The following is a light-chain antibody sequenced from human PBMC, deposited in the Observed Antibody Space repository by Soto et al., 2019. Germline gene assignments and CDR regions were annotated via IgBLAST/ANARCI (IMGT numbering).Light chain of an antibody. CDR3: QQYAEGTPIT. J-gene: IGKJ5*01. Sequence: EILLTQSPGSLSVFPGERASLSCRASQNVNNRLAWYQQKAGQAPRLLISGASSRATGMPDRFSGSGSGTDFTLTISRLESDDFALYYCQQYAEGTPITFGQGTRLDIK. V-gene: IGKV3-20*01. CDR1: QNVNNR. CDR2: GAS.